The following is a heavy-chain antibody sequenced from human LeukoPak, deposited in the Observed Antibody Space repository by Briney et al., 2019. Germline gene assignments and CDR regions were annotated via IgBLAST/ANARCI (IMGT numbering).Heavy chain of an antibody. Sequence: GSLRLSCAASGFTFSSYGMSWVRQPPGKGLEWIGEIYHSGSTNYNPSLKSRVTISVDKSKNQFSLKLSSVTAADTAVYYCARPDVDTAMGNWGQGTLVTVSS. CDR2: IYHSGST. CDR3: ARPDVDTAMGN. CDR1: GFTFSSYGM. V-gene: IGHV4-4*02. J-gene: IGHJ4*02. D-gene: IGHD5-18*01.